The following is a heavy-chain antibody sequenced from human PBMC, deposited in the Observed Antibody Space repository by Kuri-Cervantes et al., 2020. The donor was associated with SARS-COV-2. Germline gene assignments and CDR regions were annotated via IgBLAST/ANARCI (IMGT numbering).Heavy chain of an antibody. CDR1: GFTFSCYS. CDR3: ATTLVGARNY. V-gene: IGHV3-21*01. CDR2: ISSSSSYM. Sequence: GESLKISSAASGFTFSCYSMNWVRKAPGKGLEWVSSISSSSSYMYYADSVKGRFTISRDNAKNSLYLQMNSLRAEDTAVYYCATTLVGARNYWGQGTLVTVSS. D-gene: IGHD1-26*01. J-gene: IGHJ4*02.